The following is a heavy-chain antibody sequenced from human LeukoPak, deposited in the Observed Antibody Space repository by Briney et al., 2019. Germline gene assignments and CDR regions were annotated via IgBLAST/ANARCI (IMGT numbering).Heavy chain of an antibody. CDR1: GFTFGNYR. V-gene: IGHV3-7*01. Sequence: GGSLRLSCAASGFTFGNYRMSWVRQAPGKGPEWVAHINMDGSEKYYVDSVKGRFTISRDNAKNSLYLQMNSLKVEDTAVYYCARDKVTYWGPGTLVTVSS. J-gene: IGHJ4*02. CDR2: INMDGSEK. CDR3: ARDKVTY.